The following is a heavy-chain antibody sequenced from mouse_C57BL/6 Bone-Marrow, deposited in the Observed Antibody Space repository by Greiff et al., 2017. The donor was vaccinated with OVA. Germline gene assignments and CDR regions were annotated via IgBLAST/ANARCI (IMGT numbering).Heavy chain of an antibody. CDR1: GYTFTSYW. CDR3: ARENYYGSSYSSYFDY. V-gene: IGHV1-69*01. D-gene: IGHD1-1*01. CDR2: IDPSDSYT. J-gene: IGHJ2*01. Sequence: VQLQQSGAELVMPGASVKLSCKASGYTFTSYWMHWVKQRPGQGLEWIGEIDPSDSYTNYNQKFKGKSTLTVDKSSSTAYMQLSSLTSEDSAVYYSARENYYGSSYSSYFDYWGQGTTLTVSS.